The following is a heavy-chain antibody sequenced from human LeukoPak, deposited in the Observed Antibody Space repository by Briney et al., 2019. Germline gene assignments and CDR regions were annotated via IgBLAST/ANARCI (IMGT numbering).Heavy chain of an antibody. CDR1: GGSISTSNYY. CDR3: AKTKDIVATDDAFDI. Sequence: PSETLSLTCTVSGGSISTSNYYWGWIRQPPGKGLEWIGNIFYSGSTYYSPSLKSRVTISLDTSRNQFSLKLNSVTAADTAVYYCAKTKDIVATDDAFDIWGQGTMVTVSS. J-gene: IGHJ3*02. V-gene: IGHV4-39*07. D-gene: IGHD5-12*01. CDR2: IFYSGST.